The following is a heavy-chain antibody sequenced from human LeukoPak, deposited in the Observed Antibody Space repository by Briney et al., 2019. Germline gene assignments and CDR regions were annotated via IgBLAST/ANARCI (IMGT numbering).Heavy chain of an antibody. CDR1: GYTFTSYG. CDR2: ISAYNGNT. J-gene: IGHJ2*01. CDR3: ARVLQLQFNWYFDL. V-gene: IGHV1-18*01. Sequence: AASVKVSCKASGYTFTSYGISWVRQAPGQGLEWMGWISAYNGNTNYAQKLQGRVTMTTDTSTSTAYMELRSLRSDDTAVYYCARVLQLQFNWYFDLWGRGTLVTVSS. D-gene: IGHD6-6*01.